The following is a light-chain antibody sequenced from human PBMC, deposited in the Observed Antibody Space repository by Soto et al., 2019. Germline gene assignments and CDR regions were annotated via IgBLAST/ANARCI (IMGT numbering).Light chain of an antibody. V-gene: IGKV3-20*01. CDR3: QQYNNWPPIT. Sequence: IVLTQSPGTLSLSPGERATLSCRASQSVSSSYLAWYRQVPGQPPRLLIYDTTNRAAGIPPRFSGSGSGTDFTLTISRLETEDFAVYYCQQYNNWPPITFGQGTRLEIK. CDR2: DTT. CDR1: QSVSSSY. J-gene: IGKJ5*01.